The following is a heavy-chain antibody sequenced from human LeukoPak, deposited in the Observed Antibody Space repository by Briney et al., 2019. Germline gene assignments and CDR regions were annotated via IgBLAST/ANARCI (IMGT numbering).Heavy chain of an antibody. Sequence: PGGSLRLSCAASEFTFSNYWMNWVRQAPGKGLEWVAVISYDGSNQYYADSVKGRFTISRDNSKNMLYLQMNSLRAEDTAVYYCAKEVWGSHHYFDSWGQGTLVTVSS. CDR1: EFTFSNYW. V-gene: IGHV3-30*18. J-gene: IGHJ4*02. CDR3: AKEVWGSHHYFDS. CDR2: ISYDGSNQ. D-gene: IGHD3-16*02.